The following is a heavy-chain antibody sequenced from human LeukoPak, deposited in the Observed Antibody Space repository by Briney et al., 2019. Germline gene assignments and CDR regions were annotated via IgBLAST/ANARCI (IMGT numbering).Heavy chain of an antibody. V-gene: IGHV4-38-2*01. D-gene: IGHD3-10*01. CDR2: IYHSGST. J-gene: IGHJ4*02. CDR1: GYSISSGYY. CDR3: ARRVRGVDYFDY. Sequence: PSETLSLTCAVSGYSISSGYYWGWIRQPPGKGLERIGSIYHSGSTYYNPSLKSRVTISVDTSKNQFSLKLSSVTAADTAVYYCARRVRGVDYFDYWGQGTLVTVSS.